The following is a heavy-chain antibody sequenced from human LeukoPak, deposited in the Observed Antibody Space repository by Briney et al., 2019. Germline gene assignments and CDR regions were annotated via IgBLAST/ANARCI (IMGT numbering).Heavy chain of an antibody. CDR3: ARRTVRGVIAY. CDR1: GGSISSSSYY. V-gene: IGHV4-39*07. J-gene: IGHJ4*02. CDR2: IYYSGST. Sequence: SETLSLTCTVSGGSISSSSYYWGWIRQPPGKGLEWIGSIYYSGSTYYNPSLKSRVIISVDTSKNQFSLKLSSVTAADTAVYYCARRTVRGVIAYWGQGTLVTVSS. D-gene: IGHD3-10*01.